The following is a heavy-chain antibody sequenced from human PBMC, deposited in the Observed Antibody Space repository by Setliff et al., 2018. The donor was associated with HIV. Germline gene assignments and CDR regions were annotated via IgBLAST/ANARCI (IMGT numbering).Heavy chain of an antibody. Sequence: PSETLSLTCTVSGGSISSGGYYWSWVRQPPGKGLEWIGEAYHRGNTNYNPSLKSRVTMSVDKSLNQVSLKLSSVTAADTAVYFCARLDWFSKNFDFWGQGTLVTVSS. CDR3: ARLDWFSKNFDF. CDR1: GGSISSGGYY. D-gene: IGHD3-3*01. J-gene: IGHJ4*02. V-gene: IGHV4-39*07. CDR2: AYHRGNT.